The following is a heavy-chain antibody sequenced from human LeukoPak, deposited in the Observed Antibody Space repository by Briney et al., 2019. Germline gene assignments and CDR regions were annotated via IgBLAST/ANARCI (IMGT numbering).Heavy chain of an antibody. V-gene: IGHV3-21*01. CDR1: GFTFSSYS. J-gene: IGHJ3*02. D-gene: IGHD1-26*01. CDR3: ARDLTSSGSHNAFDI. CDR2: ISSSSSYI. Sequence: PGGSLRLSCAASGFTFSSYSMNWVRQAPGKGLEWVSSISSSSSYIYYADSVEGRFTISRDNAKNSLYLQMNSLRAEDTAVYYCARDLTSSGSHNAFDIWGQGTMVTVSS.